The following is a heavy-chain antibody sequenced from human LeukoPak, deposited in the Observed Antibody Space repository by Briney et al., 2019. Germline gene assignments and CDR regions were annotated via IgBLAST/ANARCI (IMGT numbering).Heavy chain of an antibody. CDR2: IKHDGSEK. Sequence: AGGSQRLSCAASGFTFSSYWMNWVRQAPGKGLEWVANIKHDGSEKYYVDSMKGRFTISRDNAKKSLYLQMNSLRAEDTAVYYCARGGESYYGSGSHDYWGQGTLVTVSS. J-gene: IGHJ4*02. D-gene: IGHD3-10*01. CDR3: ARGGESYYGSGSHDY. V-gene: IGHV3-7*01. CDR1: GFTFSSYW.